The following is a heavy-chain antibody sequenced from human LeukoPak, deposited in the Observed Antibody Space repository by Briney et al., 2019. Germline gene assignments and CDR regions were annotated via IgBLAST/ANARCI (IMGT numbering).Heavy chain of an antibody. D-gene: IGHD3-10*01. CDR1: GFTFRNCA. J-gene: IGHJ4*02. Sequence: PGGSLRLSCAASGFTFRNCAMNWVRQAPGKGLEWVSGISGTGYNTYYADSVKGRFTISRDNSKNTLYLQMNSLGAEDTAVYYCAKHVSGSLFYFDYWGQRTLVTVSS. V-gene: IGHV3-23*01. CDR2: ISGTGYNT. CDR3: AKHVSGSLFYFDY.